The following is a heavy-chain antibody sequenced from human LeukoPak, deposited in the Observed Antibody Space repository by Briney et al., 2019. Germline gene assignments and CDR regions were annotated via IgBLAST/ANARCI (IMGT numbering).Heavy chain of an antibody. V-gene: IGHV1-69*04. Sequence: SVRVSCKASGGTFSSYAISWVRQAPGQGLEWMGRIIPILGIANYAQKFQGRVTITADKSTSTAYMELSSLRSEDTAVYYCARGLGSYDSSELTWPMISFWGQGTLVTVSS. D-gene: IGHD3-22*01. CDR3: ARGLGSYDSSELTWPMISF. CDR2: IIPILGIA. CDR1: GGTFSSYA. J-gene: IGHJ4*02.